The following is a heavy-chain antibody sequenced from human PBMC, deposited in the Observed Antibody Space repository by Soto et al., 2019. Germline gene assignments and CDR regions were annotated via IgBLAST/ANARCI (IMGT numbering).Heavy chain of an antibody. CDR2: IYPGDSDT. CDR1: GYSFTSYW. D-gene: IGHD3-22*01. V-gene: IGHV5-51*01. J-gene: IGHJ4*02. Sequence: GESLKISCKGSGYSFTSYWIGWVRQMPGKDLEWMGIIYPGDSDTRYSPSFQGKVTISADKSISTAYLQWSSLKASDTAMYYCAKTSYYYDSSGYYPSWGRGTLVTVSS. CDR3: AKTSYYYDSSGYYPS.